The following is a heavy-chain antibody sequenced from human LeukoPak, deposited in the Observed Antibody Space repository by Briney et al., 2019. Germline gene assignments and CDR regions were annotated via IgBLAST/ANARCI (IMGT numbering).Heavy chain of an antibody. CDR3: ARRKGFGEGYFDS. V-gene: IGHV4-39*01. CDR1: GGSISNTLYY. Sequence: SQTLSLTCTVSGGSISNTLYYWAWIRQPPGKGLESIGSIYYSRSTYYSPSLKSRVTISVDTSKNQFSLKLTSVTAADTAVYYCARRKGFGEGYFDSWGQGTLVTVSS. D-gene: IGHD3-10*01. J-gene: IGHJ4*02. CDR2: IYYSRST.